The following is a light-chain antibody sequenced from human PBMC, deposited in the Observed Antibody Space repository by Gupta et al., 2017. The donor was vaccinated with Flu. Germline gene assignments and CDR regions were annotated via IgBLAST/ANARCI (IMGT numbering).Light chain of an antibody. CDR3: QQSYNTPRLT. J-gene: IGKJ5*01. CDR2: SAS. CDR1: QAITTY. Sequence: DIQLTQSPSSLSASIGDRVTITCRASQAITTYLNWYQQRPGKAPKLLIHSASTLHSGVPSRFRGSGSGTDFTLTITSLQPEDFATYYCQQSYNTPRLTFGQGTRLDIK. V-gene: IGKV1-39*01.